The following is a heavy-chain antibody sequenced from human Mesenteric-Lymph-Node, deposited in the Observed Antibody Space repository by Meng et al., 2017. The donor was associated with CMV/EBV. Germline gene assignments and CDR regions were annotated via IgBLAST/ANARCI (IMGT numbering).Heavy chain of an antibody. J-gene: IGHJ6*02. V-gene: IGHV4-39*07. D-gene: IGHD6-6*01. CDR3: ARGRGSRDV. CDR2: IHYSGST. CDR1: GFSISSSSYY. Sequence: SETLSLTCTVSGFSISSSSYYWGWIRQPPGKGLEWIGSIHYSGSTYYNPSLKSRVTISVDTSRNQFSLRLSSVTAADTAVYYCARGRGSRDVWGQGTTVTVSS.